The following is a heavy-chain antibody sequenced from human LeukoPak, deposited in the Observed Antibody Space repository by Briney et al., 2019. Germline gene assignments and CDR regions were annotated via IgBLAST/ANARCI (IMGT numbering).Heavy chain of an antibody. CDR2: ISAYNGNT. CDR1: GYTFTSYG. Sequence: ASVKVSCKASGYTFTSYGISWVRQAPGQGLEWMGWISAYNGNTNYAQKLQGRVTMTTDTSTSTAYMELRSPRSDDTAVYYCARDKEYRGYPYAFDYWGQGTLVTVSS. D-gene: IGHD5-12*01. CDR3: ARDKEYRGYPYAFDY. J-gene: IGHJ4*02. V-gene: IGHV1-18*01.